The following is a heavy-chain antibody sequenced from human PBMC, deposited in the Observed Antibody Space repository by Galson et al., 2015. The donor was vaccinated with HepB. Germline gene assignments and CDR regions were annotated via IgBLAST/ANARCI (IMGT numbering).Heavy chain of an antibody. Sequence: SVKVSCKASGYTFTGYYMHWVRQAPGQGLEWMGWISAYNGSTNYAQKFQGRVTMTRDTSISTAYMELSRLRSDDTAVYYCASTIVVVPAAISWFDPWGQGTLVTVSS. V-gene: IGHV1-2*02. CDR1: GYTFTGYY. J-gene: IGHJ5*02. CDR2: ISAYNGST. CDR3: ASTIVVVPAAISWFDP. D-gene: IGHD2-2*01.